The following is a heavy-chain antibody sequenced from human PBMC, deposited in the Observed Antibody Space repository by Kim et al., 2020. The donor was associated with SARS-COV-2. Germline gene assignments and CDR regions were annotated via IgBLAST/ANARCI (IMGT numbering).Heavy chain of an antibody. J-gene: IGHJ4*02. V-gene: IGHV4-39*01. CDR2: IYYSGST. Sequence: SETLSLTCTVSGGSISSSSYYWGWIRQPPGKGLEWIGSIYYSGSTYYNPSLKSRVTISVDTSKNQFSLKLSSVTAADTAVYYCARHTPGIVLMVYAIGGGEYYFDYWGQGTLVTVSS. CDR1: GGSISSSSYY. D-gene: IGHD2-8*01. CDR3: ARHTPGIVLMVYAIGGGEYYFDY.